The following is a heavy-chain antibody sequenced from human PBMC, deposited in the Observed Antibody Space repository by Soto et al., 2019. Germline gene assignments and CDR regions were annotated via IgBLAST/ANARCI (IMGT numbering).Heavy chain of an antibody. Sequence: QVQLVQSGAEVKQPGSSVKVSCQASGVTFSSFAISWVRQAPGQGLEWMGGIIHIFRTPNYAQNFQGRVTITADASTSSVYMELGRLRSEDTAVYYCARSTGSGFRPGTHRFNWFDPWGQGTLVTVSS. CDR2: IIHIFRTP. CDR1: GVTFSSFA. V-gene: IGHV1-69*01. D-gene: IGHD5-12*01. CDR3: ARSTGSGFRPGTHRFNWFDP. J-gene: IGHJ5*02.